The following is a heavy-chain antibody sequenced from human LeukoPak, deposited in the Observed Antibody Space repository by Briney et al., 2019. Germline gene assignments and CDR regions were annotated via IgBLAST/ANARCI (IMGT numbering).Heavy chain of an antibody. J-gene: IGHJ4*02. CDR3: VRDIGSGSYRYGGYFDY. CDR1: GFPFDDKA. Sequence: GRSLRLSCAASGFPFDDKAMHWVRQAPGKGLEWVAGISRNSDSTGYADSVKGRFTISRDNAKNSLYLQMNNLRAEDMALYYCVRDIGSGSYRYGGYFDYWGQGTLVTVSS. V-gene: IGHV3-9*03. D-gene: IGHD1-26*01. CDR2: ISRNSDST.